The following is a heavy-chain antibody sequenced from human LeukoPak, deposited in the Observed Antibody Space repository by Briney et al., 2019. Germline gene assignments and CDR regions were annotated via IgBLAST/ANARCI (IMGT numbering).Heavy chain of an antibody. Sequence: AGGSLRLSCAASGFTFSSYGMHWVRQAPGKGLEWVAFIRYDGSNKYYADSVKGRFTISRDNSKNTLYLQMNSLRAEDTAVYYCAKEMTWYYYDSSGYYFDYWGQGTLVTVSS. CDR1: GFTFSSYG. CDR2: IRYDGSNK. CDR3: AKEMTWYYYDSSGYYFDY. V-gene: IGHV3-30*02. D-gene: IGHD3-22*01. J-gene: IGHJ4*02.